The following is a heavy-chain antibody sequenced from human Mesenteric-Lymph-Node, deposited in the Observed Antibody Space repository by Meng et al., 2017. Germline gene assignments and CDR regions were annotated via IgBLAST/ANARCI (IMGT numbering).Heavy chain of an antibody. CDR2: IYYSGST. V-gene: IGHV4-28*03. CDR3: ARVGWRQWSFDL. D-gene: IGHD5-18*01. Sequence: VPREELGPGLGEPSGPLALSCVVSGYSISRCNLWGWIPQPPGEGLEFIGHIYYSGSTSYNPSLKSRVTISVDTSNNQFSLKLSSVTAADTAVYYCARVGWRQWSFDLWGRGTLVTVSS. J-gene: IGHJ2*01. CDR1: GYSISRCNL.